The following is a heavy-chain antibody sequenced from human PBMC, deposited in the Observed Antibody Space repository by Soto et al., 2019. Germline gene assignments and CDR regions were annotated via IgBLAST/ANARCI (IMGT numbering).Heavy chain of an antibody. CDR2: IFYSGST. Sequence: TVSGGSISSSDYYWGWIRQPPGKGLEWIGSIFYSGSTYHNPSLKSRVTISVDTSKNQFSLKLSSVTAADTAVYYCATSQPPAVAGDFDYWGQGTLVTVSS. D-gene: IGHD6-19*01. CDR3: ATSQPPAVAGDFDY. V-gene: IGHV4-39*01. J-gene: IGHJ4*02. CDR1: GGSISSSDYY.